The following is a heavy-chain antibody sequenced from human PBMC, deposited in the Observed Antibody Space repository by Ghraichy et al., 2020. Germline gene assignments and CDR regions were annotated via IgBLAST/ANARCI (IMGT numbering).Heavy chain of an antibody. J-gene: IGHJ4*02. CDR2: IYNDGST. CDR3: ARSAGNFRTRFDD. CDR1: GFTVSTNY. V-gene: IGHV3-66*01. Sequence: GGSLRLSCAASGFTVSTNYMTWLRQAPGKGLEWVSVIYNDGSTYYADYVKGRFTISRDNSKNTLYLQRNSLRAEDTAVYYCARSAGNFRTRFDDWGQGTLVTVSA. D-gene: IGHD1-7*01.